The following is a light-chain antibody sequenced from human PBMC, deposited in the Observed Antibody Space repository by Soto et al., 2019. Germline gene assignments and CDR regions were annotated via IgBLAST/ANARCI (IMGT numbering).Light chain of an antibody. CDR2: LGS. CDR3: MQALQTPPFT. J-gene: IGKJ2*01. V-gene: IGKV2-28*01. Sequence: DFLMTQSPLSLPVTPGEPASISCRSSRSLLHSNGYNYLDWYLQKPGQSPQLLIYLGSNRASGVPDRFSGSGSGTDFTLKISRVEAEDVGVYYCMQALQTPPFTFGQGTKLEIK. CDR1: RSLLHSNGYNY.